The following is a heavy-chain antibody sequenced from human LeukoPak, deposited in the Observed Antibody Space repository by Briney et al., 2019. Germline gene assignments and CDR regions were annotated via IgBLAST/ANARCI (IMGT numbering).Heavy chain of an antibody. D-gene: IGHD3-22*01. CDR2: ISWNSGSM. CDR1: GFTFHDYA. J-gene: IGHJ4*02. CDR3: AKDRNYYDSGGLDY. Sequence: GGSLRLSCAASGFTFHDYAMHWVRQTPGKGLEWVSGISWNSGSMGYADSVKGRFTISRDNAKNSLYLQMNSLRAEDTALYYCAKDRNYYDSGGLDYWGQGTLVTVSS. V-gene: IGHV3-9*01.